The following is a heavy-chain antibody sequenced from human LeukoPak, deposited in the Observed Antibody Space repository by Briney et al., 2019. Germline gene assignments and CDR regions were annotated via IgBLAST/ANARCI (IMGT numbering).Heavy chain of an antibody. CDR1: GFTFSSYA. CDR2: ICGGGGKT. CDR3: ARGVGPLAAKTLAY. V-gene: IGHV3-23*01. J-gene: IGHJ4*02. Sequence: GGSLRHPYGASGFTFSSYAIDSVRQAPGKGLEWVSAICGGGGKTYYADSVKGRFTISRDNSKNTLYLQMNSLRAEDTAVYYCARGVGPLAAKTLAYWGQGTLVTVSS. D-gene: IGHD2-15*01.